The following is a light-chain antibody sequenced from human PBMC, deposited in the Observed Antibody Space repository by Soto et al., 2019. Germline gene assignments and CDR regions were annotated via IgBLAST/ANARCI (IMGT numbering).Light chain of an antibody. V-gene: IGKV1-6*01. CDR1: QGIRHY. CDR3: LQDYHYPLT. Sequence: AIQMTQSPSSLSASVGDRVTITCRASQGIRHYLGWYQQKPWKAPKLLIYAASSLQSGVPSRFSGSGSGTDFTLTISSLQPEDFATYYCLQDYHYPLTFGGGTKVEIK. CDR2: AAS. J-gene: IGKJ4*01.